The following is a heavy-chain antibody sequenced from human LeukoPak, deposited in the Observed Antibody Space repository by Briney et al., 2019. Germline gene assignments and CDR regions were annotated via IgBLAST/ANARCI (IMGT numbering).Heavy chain of an antibody. D-gene: IGHD1-26*01. CDR2: INPNSGGT. V-gene: IGHV1-2*02. CDR3: AGPSSGSYYFDY. Sequence: ASVKVSCKASGYTFTGYYMHWVRQAPGQGLEWMGWINPNSGGTNYAQKFQGRVTMTRDTSISTAYMGLSRLRSDDTAVYYCAGPSSGSYYFDYWGQGTLVTVSS. J-gene: IGHJ4*02. CDR1: GYTFTGYY.